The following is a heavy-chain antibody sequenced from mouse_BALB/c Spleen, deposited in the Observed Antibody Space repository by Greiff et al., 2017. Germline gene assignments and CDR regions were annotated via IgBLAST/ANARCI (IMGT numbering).Heavy chain of an antibody. Sequence: EVQLVESGAELVKPGASVKLSCTASGFNIKDTYMHWVKQRPEQGLEWIGRIDPANGNTKYDPKFQGKATITADTSSNTAYLQLSSLTSEDTAVYYCASDYGYYFDYWGQGTTLTVSS. D-gene: IGHD1-2*01. CDR3: ASDYGYYFDY. V-gene: IGHV14-3*02. J-gene: IGHJ2*01. CDR2: IDPANGNT. CDR1: GFNIKDTY.